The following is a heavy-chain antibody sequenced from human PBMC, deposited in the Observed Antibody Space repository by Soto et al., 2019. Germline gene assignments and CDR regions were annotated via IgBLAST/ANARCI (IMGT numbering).Heavy chain of an antibody. CDR2: ISAYNGNT. J-gene: IGHJ3*02. Sequence: QVQLVQSGAEVKKPGASVKVSCKASGYTFTSYGISWVRQAPGQGLEWMGWISAYNGNTNYAQKLQGRVTMTTDTSTSRADMELRRLRSDDTAVYYCAGEEVLLLSPLSLDMLGQGTMVSVSS. V-gene: IGHV1-18*01. D-gene: IGHD3-22*01. CDR1: GYTFTSYG. CDR3: AGEEVLLLSPLSLDM.